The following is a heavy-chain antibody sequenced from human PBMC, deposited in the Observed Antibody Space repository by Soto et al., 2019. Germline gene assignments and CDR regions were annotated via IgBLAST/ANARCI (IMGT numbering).Heavy chain of an antibody. D-gene: IGHD3-10*01. CDR3: AXDSSDDGRSAYYYRFDP. CDR1: GGSISSYY. V-gene: IGHV4-59*01. J-gene: IGHJ5*02. Sequence: KPSETLSLTCAVSGGSISSYYWSWIRQPPGKGLEWIGYIYYSGSTNYNPSLKSRVTISVDTSKNQFSLKLSSVTAADTAVYYCAXDSSDDGRSAYYYRFDPWGQGTLVTVSS. CDR2: IYYSGST.